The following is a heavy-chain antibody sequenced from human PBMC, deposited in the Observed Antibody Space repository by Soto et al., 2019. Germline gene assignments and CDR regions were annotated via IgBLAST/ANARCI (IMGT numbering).Heavy chain of an antibody. D-gene: IGHD5-12*01. CDR1: GFTVSSNY. V-gene: IGHV3-66*01. Sequence: EVQLVESGGGLVQPGGSLRLSCAASGFTVSSNYMSWVRQAPGKGLEWVSVIYSGGSTYYADSVKGRFTISRDNSKNTLYLQMNSLRAEDTAVYYCARGYSGYDYESDWFDPWGQGTLVTVSS. J-gene: IGHJ5*02. CDR3: ARGYSGYDYESDWFDP. CDR2: IYSGGST.